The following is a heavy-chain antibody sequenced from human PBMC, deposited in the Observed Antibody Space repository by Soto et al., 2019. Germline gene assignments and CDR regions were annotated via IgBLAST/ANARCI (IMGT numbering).Heavy chain of an antibody. Sequence: QVQLQQWGAGLLKPSETLSLTCAVYGGSFSGYYWSWIRQPPGKGLEWIGEINHSGSTNYNPSLKSRVTISVDTSKNQFSLKLSSVTAADTAVYYCARGRRRIVAAAMLGYFDLWGRGTLVTVSS. CDR3: ARGRRRIVAAAMLGYFDL. V-gene: IGHV4-34*01. D-gene: IGHD2-2*01. J-gene: IGHJ2*01. CDR1: GGSFSGYY. CDR2: INHSGST.